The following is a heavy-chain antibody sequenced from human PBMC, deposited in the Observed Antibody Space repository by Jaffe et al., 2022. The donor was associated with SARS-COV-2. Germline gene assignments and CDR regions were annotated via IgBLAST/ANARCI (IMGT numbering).Heavy chain of an antibody. V-gene: IGHV3-21*01. CDR2: ISSSSSYI. Sequence: EVQLVESGGGLVKPGGSLRLSCAASGFTFSSYSMNWVRQAPGKGLEWVSSISSSSSYIYYADSVKGRFTISRDNAKNSLYLQMNSLRAEDTAVYYCASEGGHSGYGFDYWGQGTLVTVSS. CDR3: ASEGGHSGYGFDY. J-gene: IGHJ4*02. D-gene: IGHD5-12*01. CDR1: GFTFSSYS.